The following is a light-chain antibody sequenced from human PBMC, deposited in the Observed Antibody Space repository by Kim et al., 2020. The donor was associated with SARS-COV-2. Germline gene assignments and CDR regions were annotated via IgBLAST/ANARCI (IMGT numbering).Light chain of an antibody. CDR2: GKN. CDR1: SLRKYY. J-gene: IGLJ3*02. CDR3: NSWDSSGDHWV. V-gene: IGLV3-19*02. Sequence: SSELTQDPAVSVALGQTVKITCQGDSLRKYYAIWYQQKPGQAPVRVMYGKNNRPSGIPDRFSGSSSGNTASLTIAGAQAEDEADYYCNSWDSSGDHWVFGGGTQLTVL.